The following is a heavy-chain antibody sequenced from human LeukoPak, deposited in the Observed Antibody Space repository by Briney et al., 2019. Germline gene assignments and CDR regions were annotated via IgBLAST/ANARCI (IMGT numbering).Heavy chain of an antibody. CDR1: GYTFTGYY. CDR2: INPNSGGT. V-gene: IGHV1-2*02. CDR3: ARDGSGSYYITDY. Sequence: ASVKVSCKASGYTFTGYYMHWVRQAPGQGPEWMGWINPNSGGTNYAQKFQGRVTMTRDTSISTAYMELSRLRSDDTAVYYCARDGSGSYYITDYWGQGTLVTVSS. D-gene: IGHD3-10*01. J-gene: IGHJ4*02.